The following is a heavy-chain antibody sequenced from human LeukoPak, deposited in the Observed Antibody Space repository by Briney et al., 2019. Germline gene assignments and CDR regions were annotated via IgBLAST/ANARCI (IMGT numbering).Heavy chain of an antibody. V-gene: IGHV3-33*01. CDR3: AREKGEYSYGDDAFDI. Sequence: QPGRSLRLSCAASGFTFSSYGMHWVRQAPGKGLEWVAVIWYDGSNKYYADSVKGRFTISRDNSKNTLYLQMNSLRAEDTAVYYCAREKGEYSYGDDAFDIWGQGTMVTVSS. J-gene: IGHJ3*02. CDR1: GFTFSSYG. CDR2: IWYDGSNK. D-gene: IGHD5-18*01.